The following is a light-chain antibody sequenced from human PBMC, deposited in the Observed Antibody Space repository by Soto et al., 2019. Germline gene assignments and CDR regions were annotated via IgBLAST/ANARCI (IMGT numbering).Light chain of an antibody. J-gene: IGKJ5*01. Sequence: DIVMTQSPLSLPVTPGEPASISCRSSQSLLHSNGYKYLDWYLQKPGQPPQLLTYLGSNRASGVPDRFSGSGSGTDFTLKISRGEAEYVGVYYCMQALQTFTFGQGTRLESK. V-gene: IGKV2-28*01. CDR2: LGS. CDR1: QSLLHSNGYKY. CDR3: MQALQTFT.